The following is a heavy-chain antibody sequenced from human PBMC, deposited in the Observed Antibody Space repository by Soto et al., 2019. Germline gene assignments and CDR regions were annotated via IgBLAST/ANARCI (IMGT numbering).Heavy chain of an antibody. D-gene: IGHD2-8*01. J-gene: IGHJ4*01. CDR2: VKSKTDGGSS. CDR3: TTDSRTSLPEIRFDY. Sequence: GGSLRLSCVGSGFPFSNAWINWVRPVPGKGLEWVGRVKSKTDGGSSDYAAAVKGRFAVSRDDSRNIVYLQMNSLKIEDTGVYYCTTDSRTSLPEIRFDYWGHGTQVTVSS. V-gene: IGHV3-15*07. CDR1: GFPFSNAW.